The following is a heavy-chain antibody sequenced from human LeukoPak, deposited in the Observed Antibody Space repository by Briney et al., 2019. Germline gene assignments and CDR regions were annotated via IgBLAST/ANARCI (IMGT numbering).Heavy chain of an antibody. CDR1: GFTFSSYW. V-gene: IGHV3-7*01. CDR3: ARAPIFGRFDY. D-gene: IGHD3-3*01. Sequence: GGSLSLSCAASGFTFSSYWMSWVRQAPGKGLEWVANIKKDGSEKYYVDSVKGRFTISRDNAKNSLYLQMNSLRAEDTAVYYCARAPIFGRFDYWGQGTLVTVSS. J-gene: IGHJ4*02. CDR2: IKKDGSEK.